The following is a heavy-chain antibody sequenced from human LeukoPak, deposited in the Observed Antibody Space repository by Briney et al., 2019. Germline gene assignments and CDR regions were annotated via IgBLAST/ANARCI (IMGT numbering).Heavy chain of an antibody. CDR2: ISSSSSYI. CDR1: GFTFSSYS. D-gene: IGHD3-22*01. J-gene: IGHJ3*02. CDR3: AKDWVIVVVIHDAFDI. V-gene: IGHV3-21*04. Sequence: PGGSLRLSCAASGFTFSSYSMNWVRQAPGKGLEWVSSISSSSSYIYYADSVKGRFTISRDNAKNSLYLQMNSLRAEDTAVYYCAKDWVIVVVIHDAFDIWGQGTMVTVSS.